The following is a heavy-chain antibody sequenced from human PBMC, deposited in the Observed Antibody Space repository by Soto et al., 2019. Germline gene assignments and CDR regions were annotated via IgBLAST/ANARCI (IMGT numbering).Heavy chain of an antibody. V-gene: IGHV1-2*02. CDR3: ARVLRGDGYGVY. D-gene: IGHD5-12*01. Sequence: ASVKVSCKASGYTFTGYYMHWVRQAPGQGLEWMGWIIPNSGGTNYAQKFQGRVTMTRDTSISTAYMELSSLRCDDTAVYYCARVLRGDGYGVYWRQGPMVTVSS. CDR1: GYTFTGYY. J-gene: IGHJ4*02. CDR2: IIPNSGGT.